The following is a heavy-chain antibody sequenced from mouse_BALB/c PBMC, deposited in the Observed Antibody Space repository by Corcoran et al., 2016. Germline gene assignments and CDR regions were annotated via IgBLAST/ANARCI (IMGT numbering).Heavy chain of an antibody. CDR1: GYTFTNYG. CDR2: INTNTGEP. CDR3: ARGTMTFAY. V-gene: IGHV9-3*02. J-gene: IGHJ3*01. D-gene: IGHD2-4*01. Sequence: QIQLVQSGPELMKPGETVKISCKASGYTFTNYGMNWVKQAPGKGLKWMGWINTNTGEPTYAEEFKGRFAFSLETSASTAYLQINNLKNEDTATYFCARGTMTFAYWGQGTLVTVSA.